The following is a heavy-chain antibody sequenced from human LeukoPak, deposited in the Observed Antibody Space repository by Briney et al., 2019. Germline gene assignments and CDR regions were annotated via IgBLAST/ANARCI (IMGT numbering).Heavy chain of an antibody. CDR3: ARFPRYGMDV. CDR2: ISAYNGNT. J-gene: IGHJ6*02. Sequence: ASVKVSCKASGYTFTGYYMHWVRQAPGQGLEWMGWISAYNGNTNYAQKLQGRVTMTTDTSTSTAYMELRSLRSDDTAVYYCARFPRYGMDVWGQGTTVTVSS. CDR1: GYTFTGYY. V-gene: IGHV1-18*04.